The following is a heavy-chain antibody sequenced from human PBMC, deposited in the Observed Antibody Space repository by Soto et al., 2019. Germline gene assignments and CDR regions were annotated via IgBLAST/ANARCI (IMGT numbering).Heavy chain of an antibody. J-gene: IGHJ6*02. Sequence: PVGSLRLSCAASGFTFSDYYMSWIRQAPGKGLEWVSYISSSGSTIYYADSVKGRFTISRDNAKNSLYLQMNSLRAEDTAVYYCARGYSYYLYYYYYGMDVWGQGTTVTVSS. V-gene: IGHV3-11*01. D-gene: IGHD5-18*01. CDR3: ARGYSYYLYYYYYGMDV. CDR1: GFTFSDYY. CDR2: ISSSGSTI.